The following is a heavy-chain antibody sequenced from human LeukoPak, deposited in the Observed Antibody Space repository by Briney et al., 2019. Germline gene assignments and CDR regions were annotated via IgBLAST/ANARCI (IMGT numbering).Heavy chain of an antibody. Sequence: PGGSLRLSCAASGFPFNIYATNWVRQAPGKGLEWVSAISGSGGKTYYADSVEGRFTISRDNSKNTLYLQMNSLRAEDSAVYFCAKDMSLIAADYYFDYWGQGTLVTVSS. CDR3: AKDMSLIAADYYFDY. D-gene: IGHD6-13*01. J-gene: IGHJ4*02. CDR2: ISGSGGKT. V-gene: IGHV3-23*01. CDR1: GFPFNIYA.